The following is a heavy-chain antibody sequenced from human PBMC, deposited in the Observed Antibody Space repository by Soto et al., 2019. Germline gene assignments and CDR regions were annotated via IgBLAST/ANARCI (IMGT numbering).Heavy chain of an antibody. J-gene: IGHJ4*02. Sequence: PSETLSLTCTVSGGSIDSDDYYWTWIRQPPGKGLEWIGYIYSSGRTSYNPSLESRLTISIDTSKNQFSLHLNSVSAADTAVYFCDRARGNSPEFFDYWGQGTLVTVSS. CDR2: IYSSGRT. CDR3: DRARGNSPEFFDY. CDR1: GGSIDSDDYY. V-gene: IGHV4-30-4*01. D-gene: IGHD1-1*01.